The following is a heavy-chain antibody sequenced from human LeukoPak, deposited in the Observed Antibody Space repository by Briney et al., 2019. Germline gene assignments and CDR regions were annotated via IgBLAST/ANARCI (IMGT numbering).Heavy chain of an antibody. J-gene: IGHJ4*02. V-gene: IGHV1-69*01. Sequence: ASVKVSCKASGGTFSSYAISWVRQAPGQGLEWIGGIIPIFGTANYAQKFQGRVTITADESTSTAYMELSSLRSEDTAVYYCARHPTVTTQFDYWGQGTLVTVSS. CDR3: ARHPTVTTQFDY. D-gene: IGHD4-17*01. CDR1: GGTFSSYA. CDR2: IIPIFGTA.